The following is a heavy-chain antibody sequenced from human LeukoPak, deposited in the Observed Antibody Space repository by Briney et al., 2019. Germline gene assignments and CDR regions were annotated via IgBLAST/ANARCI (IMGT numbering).Heavy chain of an antibody. J-gene: IGHJ4*02. CDR3: ATLGSNYYDSSGYRSGFDY. CDR1: GYTFTSYG. V-gene: IGHV1-18*01. D-gene: IGHD3-22*01. Sequence: GASVKVSCKASGYTFTSYGISWVRQAPGQGLEWMGWISAYNGNTNYAQKLQGRVTMTTDTSTSTVYMELRSLRSEDTAVYYCATLGSNYYDSSGYRSGFDYWGQGTLVTVSS. CDR2: ISAYNGNT.